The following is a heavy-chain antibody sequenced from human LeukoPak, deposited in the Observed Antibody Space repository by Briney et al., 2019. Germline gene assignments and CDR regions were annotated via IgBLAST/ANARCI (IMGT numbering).Heavy chain of an antibody. D-gene: IGHD3-3*01. CDR3: ASLSLRFLEWLSDTADDY. Sequence: SETLSLTCAVSGGSFSGYYWSWIRQPPGKGLEWLGEINHSGSTNYNPSLKSRVTISVDTSKNQFPLKLSSVTAADTAVYYCASLSLRFLEWLSDTADDYWGQGSLVTVSS. CDR1: GGSFSGYY. V-gene: IGHV4-34*01. CDR2: INHSGST. J-gene: IGHJ4*02.